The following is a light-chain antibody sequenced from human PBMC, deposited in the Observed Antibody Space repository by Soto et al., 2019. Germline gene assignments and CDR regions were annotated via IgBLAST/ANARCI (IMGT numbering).Light chain of an antibody. J-gene: IGKJ1*01. CDR2: KAS. Sequence: DIQMTQSPSTLSASVGDRVTITCRASQSISSWLAWYQQKPGKAPKLLIYKASSLESGVQSRFSGSGSGTEFTLAISSLQPDDCAAYYCQQYNSYRRTFGQGTKVEIK. CDR3: QQYNSYRRT. CDR1: QSISSW. V-gene: IGKV1-5*03.